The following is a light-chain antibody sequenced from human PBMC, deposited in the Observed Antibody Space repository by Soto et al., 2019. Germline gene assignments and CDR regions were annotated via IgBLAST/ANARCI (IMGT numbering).Light chain of an antibody. CDR1: SSDVGGYNY. CDR2: DVS. V-gene: IGLV2-14*03. J-gene: IGLJ1*01. Sequence: QSVLTQPASVSGSPGQSITISCTGTSSDVGGYNYVSWYQQHPGKAPKLMIYDVSNRPSGVSYRFSGSKSGNTASLTISGLQAEDEADYYCSSYTSSSSLHVFGTVTKVTDL. CDR3: SSYTSSSSLHV.